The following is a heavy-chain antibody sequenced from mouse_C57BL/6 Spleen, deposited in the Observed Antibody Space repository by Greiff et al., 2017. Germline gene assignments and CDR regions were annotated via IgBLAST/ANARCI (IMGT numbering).Heavy chain of an antibody. Sequence: QVQLQQPGAELVKPGASVKLSCKASGYTFTSYWMQWVKQRPGQGLEWIGEIDPSASYTNYNQKFKGKATLTVDTSSSTAYMQLSSLTSEDSAVYYCARWGADGYHERYFDVWGTGTTVTVSS. D-gene: IGHD2-3*01. CDR2: IDPSASYT. J-gene: IGHJ1*03. CDR3: ARWGADGYHERYFDV. CDR1: GYTFTSYW. V-gene: IGHV1-50*01.